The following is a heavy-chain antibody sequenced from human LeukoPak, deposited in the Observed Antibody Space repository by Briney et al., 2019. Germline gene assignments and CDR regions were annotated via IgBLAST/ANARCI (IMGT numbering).Heavy chain of an antibody. J-gene: IGHJ6*03. Sequence: GGSLRLSCAASGFTFSSYWMSWVRQAPGKGLEWVANIKQDGSEKYYVDSVKGRFTISRDNAKNSLYLQMNSLRAEDTAVYYCARDGYKPIVVPAATGYYMDVWGKGTTVTVSS. CDR2: IKQDGSEK. CDR3: ARDGYKPIVVPAATGYYMDV. CDR1: GFTFSSYW. D-gene: IGHD2-2*01. V-gene: IGHV3-7*01.